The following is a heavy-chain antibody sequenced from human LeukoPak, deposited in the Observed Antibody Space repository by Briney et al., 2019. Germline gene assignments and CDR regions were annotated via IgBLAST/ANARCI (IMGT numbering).Heavy chain of an antibody. CDR1: GGSISSYY. V-gene: IGHV4-4*07. CDR3: ARDIGSQMATISDWFDP. J-gene: IGHJ5*02. Sequence: SETLSLTCTVSGGSISSYYWSWIRQPAGKGLEWIGRIYTSGSTNYNPSLKSRVTISVDTSKNQFSLKVRSVTAADTAVYYCARDIGSQMATISDWFDPWGQGLLVTVSS. CDR2: IYTSGST. D-gene: IGHD5-24*01.